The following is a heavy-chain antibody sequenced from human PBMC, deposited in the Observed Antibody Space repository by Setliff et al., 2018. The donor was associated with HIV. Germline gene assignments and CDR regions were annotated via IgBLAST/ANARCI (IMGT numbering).Heavy chain of an antibody. J-gene: IGHJ3*02. CDR3: ARLWAYYDSSGRTAFDI. V-gene: IGHV4-61*02. Sequence: PSETLSLTCTVSGASLTRGYYYWSWIRQPAGKGLEWIGRIYTTGSTNYNSSLQSRVTISADTSRYHFSLRLGSVTAADTAVYYCARLWAYYDSSGRTAFDIWGQGTMVTVSS. CDR2: IYTTGST. CDR1: GASLTRGYYY. D-gene: IGHD3-22*01.